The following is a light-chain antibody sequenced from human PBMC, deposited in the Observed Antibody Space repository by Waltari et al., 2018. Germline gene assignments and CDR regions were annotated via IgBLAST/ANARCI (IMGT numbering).Light chain of an antibody. Sequence: DIVMTQSPLSLPVTPGEPASISCRSSQSLVDGGGNKFLDWYLQRPGQSPQLLIYQISNRASRCPDRISGSGSDTDFTLKITRVEAEDAGVYYCMQALHPPYTFGQGTKLEIK. CDR2: QIS. CDR1: QSLVDGGGNKF. V-gene: IGKV2-28*01. CDR3: MQALHPPYT. J-gene: IGKJ2*01.